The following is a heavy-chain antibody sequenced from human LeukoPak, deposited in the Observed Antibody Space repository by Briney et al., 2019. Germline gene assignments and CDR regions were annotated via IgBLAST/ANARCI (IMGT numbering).Heavy chain of an antibody. Sequence: ASVKVSCKASGYTFTGYYMHWVRQAPGQGLEWMGWINPNSGGTNYAQKFQGRVTMTRDTSISTAYMELSGLRSDDTAVYYCARDPAAGTNYWGQGTLVTVSS. CDR3: ARDPAAGTNY. CDR1: GYTFTGYY. CDR2: INPNSGGT. V-gene: IGHV1-2*02. J-gene: IGHJ4*02. D-gene: IGHD6-13*01.